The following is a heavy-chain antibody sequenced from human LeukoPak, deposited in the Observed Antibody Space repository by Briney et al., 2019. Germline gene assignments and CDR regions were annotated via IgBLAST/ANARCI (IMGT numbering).Heavy chain of an antibody. D-gene: IGHD6-13*01. CDR3: ARAAAGSMDY. V-gene: IGHV3-30*04. J-gene: IGHJ4*02. CDR1: GFTFSSYA. Sequence: GGSLRLSCAASGFTFSSYAMHWVRQAPGKGLEWVAVIWYGGSNKYYADSVKGRFTISRDNSKNTLYLQMNSLRAEDTAVYYCARAAAGSMDYWGQGTLVTVSS. CDR2: IWYGGSNK.